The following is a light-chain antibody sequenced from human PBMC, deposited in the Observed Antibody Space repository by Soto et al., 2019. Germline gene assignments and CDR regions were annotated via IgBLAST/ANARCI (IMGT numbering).Light chain of an antibody. CDR2: DAS. CDR3: QQRSNWPPLT. Sequence: EIVLTQSRDTLSLPPGERAALSCLASQSVSSYLAWYQQKPGQAPRLLIYDASNRATGIPARFSGSGSGTDFTLTISSLEPEDFAVYYCQQRSNWPPLTFGGGTKWIS. CDR1: QSVSSY. V-gene: IGKV3-11*01. J-gene: IGKJ4*01.